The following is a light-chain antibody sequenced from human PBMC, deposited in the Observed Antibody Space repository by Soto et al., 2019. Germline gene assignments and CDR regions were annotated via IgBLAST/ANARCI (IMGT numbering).Light chain of an antibody. CDR2: DAS. V-gene: IGKV3-20*01. CDR1: QTVSTNY. CDR3: QQYGTAPIT. Sequence: EIVLTQSPVTLSLSPGESATLSCRASQTVSTNYLAWYQQKPGQAPRLLIFDASTRATGIPDRFSGSASGTDFTLTISRLEPEDSAMYYCQQYGTAPITFGQGTRLEIK. J-gene: IGKJ5*01.